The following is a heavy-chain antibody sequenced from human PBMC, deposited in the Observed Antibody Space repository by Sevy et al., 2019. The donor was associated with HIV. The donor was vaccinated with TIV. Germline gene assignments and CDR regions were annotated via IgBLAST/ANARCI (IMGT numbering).Heavy chain of an antibody. CDR3: ARGASIPATIPAYFDY. Sequence: ASVKVSCKASSYTVGSYGITWVRQAPGQGLEWMGWISTYNGNTKYAQKLQGRATLTTDTSTSTVYMELTNLRSDDTAVYFCARGASIPATIPAYFDYWGQGTLVTVSS. D-gene: IGHD2-2*02. V-gene: IGHV1-18*01. J-gene: IGHJ4*02. CDR1: SYTVGSYG. CDR2: ISTYNGNT.